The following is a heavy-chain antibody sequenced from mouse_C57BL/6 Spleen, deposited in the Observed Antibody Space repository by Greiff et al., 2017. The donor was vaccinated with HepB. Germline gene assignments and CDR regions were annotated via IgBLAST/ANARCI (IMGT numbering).Heavy chain of an antibody. CDR3: ARSSYDGYSSFAY. V-gene: IGHV1-4*01. D-gene: IGHD2-3*01. Sequence: VQLQQSGAELARPGASVKMSCKASGYTFTSYTMHWVKQRPGQGLEWIGYINPSSGYTKYNQKFKDKATLTADKSSSTAYMQLSSLTSEDSVVYYCARSSYDGYSSFAYWGQGTLVTVSA. J-gene: IGHJ3*01. CDR1: GYTFTSYT. CDR2: INPSSGYT.